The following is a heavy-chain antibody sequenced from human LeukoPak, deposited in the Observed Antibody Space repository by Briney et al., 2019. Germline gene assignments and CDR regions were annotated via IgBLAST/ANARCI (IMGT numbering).Heavy chain of an antibody. Sequence: GGSLRLSCAASGFTFSSYAMSWVRQAPGKGLELVSAISGSGASTYYAASVKGRFTISRDNSKNTVYLQMNSLRAEDTALYYCARSGTNYYYYYMDIWGKGTTVTVSS. D-gene: IGHD1-26*01. CDR3: ARSGTNYYYYYMDI. CDR1: GFTFSSYA. V-gene: IGHV3-23*01. CDR2: ISGSGAST. J-gene: IGHJ6*03.